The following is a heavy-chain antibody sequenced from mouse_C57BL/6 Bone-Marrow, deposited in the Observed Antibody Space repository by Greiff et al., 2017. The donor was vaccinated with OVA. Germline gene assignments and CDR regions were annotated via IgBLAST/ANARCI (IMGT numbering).Heavy chain of an antibody. D-gene: IGHD2-4*01. CDR3: ARERTMITRYYAMDY. CDR1: GFTFSSYA. J-gene: IGHJ4*01. Sequence: EVMLVESGGGLVKPGGSLKLSCAASGFTFSSYAMSWVRQTPEKRLEWVATISDGGSYTYYPDNVKGRFTISRDNAKNNLYLQMSHLKSEDTAMYYCARERTMITRYYAMDYWGQGTSVTVSS. V-gene: IGHV5-4*01. CDR2: ISDGGSYT.